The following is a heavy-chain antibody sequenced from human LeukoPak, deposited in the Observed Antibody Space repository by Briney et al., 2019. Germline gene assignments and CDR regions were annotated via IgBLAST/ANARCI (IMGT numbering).Heavy chain of an antibody. CDR1: GFTVSSNY. D-gene: IGHD6-25*01. CDR3: ARDLQRGWFDP. V-gene: IGHV3-53*01. CDR2: IYSGGST. J-gene: IGHJ5*02. Sequence: PGGSLRLSCAASGFTVSSNYMSWVRQAPGKGLEWVSVIYSGGSTYYADSVKGRFTISRDNSKNTLYLQMNSLRAEDTAVYYCARDLQRGWFDPWGQGTLVTVSS.